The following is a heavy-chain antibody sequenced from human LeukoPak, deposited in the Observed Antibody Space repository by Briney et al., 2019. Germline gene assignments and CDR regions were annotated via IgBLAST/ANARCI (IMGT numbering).Heavy chain of an antibody. CDR3: ARVSGGNGDAFDI. CDR1: GGSISSYY. V-gene: IGHV4-59*01. J-gene: IGHJ3*02. D-gene: IGHD4-23*01. Sequence: PSETLSLTCTVSGGSISSYYWSWIRQPPGKGLEWIGYIYYSGSTNYNPSLKSRVTISVVTSKNQFSLKLSSVTAADTAVYYCARVSGGNGDAFDIWGQGTMVTVSS. CDR2: IYYSGST.